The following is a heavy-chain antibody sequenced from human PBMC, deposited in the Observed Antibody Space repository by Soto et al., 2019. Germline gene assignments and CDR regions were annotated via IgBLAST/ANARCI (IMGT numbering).Heavy chain of an antibody. V-gene: IGHV4-31*03. J-gene: IGHJ4*02. CDR3: ARDSYGDYDY. CDR2: IYYSGST. CDR1: GGSISSGGYY. D-gene: IGHD4-17*01. Sequence: SETLSLTCTVSGGSISSGGYYWSWIRQHPGKGLEWIGYIYYSGSTYYNPSLKSRVTISVDTSKNQFSLKLSSVTAADTAVYYCARDSYGDYDYWGQGTLVTVSS.